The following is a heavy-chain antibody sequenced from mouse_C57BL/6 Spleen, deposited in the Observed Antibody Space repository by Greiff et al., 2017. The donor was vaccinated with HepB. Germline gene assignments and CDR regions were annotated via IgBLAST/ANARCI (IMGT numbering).Heavy chain of an antibody. CDR2: ISSGSSTI. Sequence: VQLKQSGGGLVKPGGSLKLSCAASGFTFSDYGMHWVRQAPEKGLEWVAYISSGSSTIYYADTVKGRFTISRDNAKNTLFLQMTSLRSEDTAMYYCARPGTVVATGYFDVWGTGTTVTVSS. CDR1: GFTFSDYG. CDR3: ARPGTVVATGYFDV. V-gene: IGHV5-17*01. J-gene: IGHJ1*03. D-gene: IGHD1-1*01.